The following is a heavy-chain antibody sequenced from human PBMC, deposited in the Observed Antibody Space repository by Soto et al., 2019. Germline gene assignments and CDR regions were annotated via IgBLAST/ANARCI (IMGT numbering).Heavy chain of an antibody. CDR2: ISGSGGST. D-gene: IGHD3-22*01. CDR1: GFTFSSYA. V-gene: IGHV3-23*01. J-gene: IGHJ4*02. CDR3: AKDRDTMIVVDYPGGYFDY. Sequence: GGSLRLSCAASGFTFSSYAMSWVRQAPGKGLEWVSAISGSGGSTYYADSVKGRFTISRDNSKNTLYLQMNSLRAEDTAVYYCAKDRDTMIVVDYPGGYFDYWGQGTLVTVSS.